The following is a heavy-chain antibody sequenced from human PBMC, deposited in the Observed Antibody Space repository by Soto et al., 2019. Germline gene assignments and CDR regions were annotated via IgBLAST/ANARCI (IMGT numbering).Heavy chain of an antibody. Sequence: QVQLVQSGAEVKKPGSSVKVSCKASGGTFSSYAISWVRQAPGQGLEWMGGIIPIFGAVNYAQKFQGRVTITADESTSTAYMELSSLRSEDTAVYYCARKKYYYDSSGYSRGWFDPWGQGTLVTVSS. D-gene: IGHD3-22*01. CDR1: GGTFSSYA. J-gene: IGHJ5*02. CDR3: ARKKYYYDSSGYSRGWFDP. CDR2: IIPIFGAV. V-gene: IGHV1-69*12.